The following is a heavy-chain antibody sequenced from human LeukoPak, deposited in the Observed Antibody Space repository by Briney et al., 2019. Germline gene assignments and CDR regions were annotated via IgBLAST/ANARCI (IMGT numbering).Heavy chain of an antibody. V-gene: IGHV3-53*01. CDR2: IYSDGST. CDR1: GFSVSSKY. D-gene: IGHD2-2*01. J-gene: IGHJ4*02. Sequence: GGSLRLSCAVSGFSVSSKYMSWVRQAPGRGLEWVSVIYSDGSTYYADSVKGRFTISRDNSKNTLYLQMNSLRAEDTAVYYCARDRRDTSSWAYYFDCWGQGTLVTVSS. CDR3: ARDRRDTSSWAYYFDC.